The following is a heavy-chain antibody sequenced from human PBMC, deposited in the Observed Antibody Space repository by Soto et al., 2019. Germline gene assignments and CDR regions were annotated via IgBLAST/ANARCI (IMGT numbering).Heavy chain of an antibody. V-gene: IGHV4-59*08. Sequence: PSETLSLTCTVSGGSISSHYWSWVRQSPGKGLEWIGSIYHGGSTYYNPSLNSRVTLSIDMTNNHVSLILNSVTAADTAVYYCARVGPWVPYYYDSSPYTFENWFDPWGQGTLVTVSS. CDR3: ARVGPWVPYYYDSSPYTFENWFDP. J-gene: IGHJ5*02. CDR2: IYHGGST. D-gene: IGHD3-22*01. CDR1: GGSISSHY.